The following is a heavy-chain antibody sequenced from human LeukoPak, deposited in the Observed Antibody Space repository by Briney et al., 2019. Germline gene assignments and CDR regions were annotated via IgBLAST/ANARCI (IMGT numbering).Heavy chain of an antibody. V-gene: IGHV3-23*01. CDR1: GFTFSSYA. D-gene: IGHD2-2*02. Sequence: GGSLRLSCAASGFTFSSYAMSWVRQAPGKGLEWVSAISGSGGSTYYADSVKGRFSISRDNSKNTLYLQMNSLRAEDTAVYYCAKGPMVPAAIGLDYYYGMDVWGQGTTVTVSS. J-gene: IGHJ6*02. CDR3: AKGPMVPAAIGLDYYYGMDV. CDR2: ISGSGGST.